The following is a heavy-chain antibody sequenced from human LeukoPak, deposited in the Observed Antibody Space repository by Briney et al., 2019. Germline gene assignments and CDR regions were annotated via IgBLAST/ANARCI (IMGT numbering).Heavy chain of an antibody. CDR1: GFTFSSYA. D-gene: IGHD6-19*01. CDR2: ISGSGGST. V-gene: IGHV3-23*01. J-gene: IGHJ4*02. CDR3: AKTMRVSPIAVAGTMVLDY. Sequence: PGGSLRLSCAASGFTFSSYAMSWVRQAPGKGLEWVSAISGSGGSTYYADSVKGRFTISRDNSKNTLYLQMNSLRAEDTAVYYCAKTMRVSPIAVAGTMVLDYWGQGTLVTVSS.